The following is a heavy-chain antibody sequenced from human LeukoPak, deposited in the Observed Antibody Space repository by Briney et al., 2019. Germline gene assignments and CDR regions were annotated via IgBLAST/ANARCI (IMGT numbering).Heavy chain of an antibody. CDR3: ARSAGWWSLDY. D-gene: IGHD2-8*02. CDR2: ISHGGST. J-gene: IGHJ4*02. CDR1: GDSISSRNW. Sequence: SETLSLTCAVSGDSISSRNWWNWVRQPPGKGLDWIGEISHGGSTKYNPSLKNRVTISKDNSKNEFSLKLNSVTAADTAVYYCARSAGWWSLDYWGQGALVTVSA. V-gene: IGHV4-4*02.